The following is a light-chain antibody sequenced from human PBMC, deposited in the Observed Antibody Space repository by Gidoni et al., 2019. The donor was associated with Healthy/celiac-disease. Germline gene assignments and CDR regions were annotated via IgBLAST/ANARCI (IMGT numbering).Light chain of an antibody. Sequence: EIVLTQSPGTLSLSPGERATLSCRASQSVSSSYLAWYQQKPGQAPRLLIYGASSRATGIPDRFSGSGSGTDFTLTISRLEPEDFAVYYCQQYGSSRRRTFXQXTKVEIK. CDR2: GAS. J-gene: IGKJ1*01. V-gene: IGKV3-20*01. CDR1: QSVSSSY. CDR3: QQYGSSRRRT.